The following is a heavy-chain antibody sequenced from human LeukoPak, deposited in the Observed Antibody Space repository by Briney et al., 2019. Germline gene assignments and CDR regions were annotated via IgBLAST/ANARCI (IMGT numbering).Heavy chain of an antibody. Sequence: WDGGSTYYADSVKGRFTISRDNSKNSLYLQMNSLRTEDTALYYCAKALGYSGYDYGYYFDYWGQGTLVTVSS. D-gene: IGHD5-12*01. CDR3: AKALGYSGYDYGYYFDY. CDR2: WDGGST. J-gene: IGHJ4*02. V-gene: IGHV3-43*01.